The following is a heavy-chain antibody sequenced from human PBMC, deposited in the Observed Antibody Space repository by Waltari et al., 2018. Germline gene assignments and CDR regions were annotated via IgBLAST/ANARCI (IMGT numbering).Heavy chain of an antibody. V-gene: IGHV4-34*01. J-gene: IGHJ4*02. CDR1: GGSFSGYY. CDR3: ARENYDFWSGLDY. Sequence: QVQLQQWGAGLLKPSETLSLTCAVYGGSFSGYYWSWIRQPPGKGLEWIGEINHSGSTNYNPSLKSRVTISVDTSKNQFSLKLSSVTAADTAVYYCARENYDFWSGLDYWGQGTLVTVSS. D-gene: IGHD3-3*01. CDR2: INHSGST.